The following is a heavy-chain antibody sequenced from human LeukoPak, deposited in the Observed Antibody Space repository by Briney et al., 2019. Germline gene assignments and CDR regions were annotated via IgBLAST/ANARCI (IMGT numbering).Heavy chain of an antibody. CDR1: GYSFTTYW. CDR2: IYPGDSDT. D-gene: IGHD6-13*01. V-gene: IGHV5-51*01. CDR3: AASIGTAAGTLDY. J-gene: IGHJ4*02. Sequence: GESLKISCMASGYSFTTYWIGWVRQMPGKGLEWMGIIYPGDSDTRCSPSFQGQVTISADKSISTAYLQWSSLKASDTAKYYCAASIGTAAGTLDYWGQGTLVTVSS.